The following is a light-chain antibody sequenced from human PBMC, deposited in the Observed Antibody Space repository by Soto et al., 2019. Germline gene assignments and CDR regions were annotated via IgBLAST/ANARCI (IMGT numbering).Light chain of an antibody. J-gene: IGKJ1*01. Sequence: DIPMTQSPSSLSASVVARLTITFRASPSICSYLNWYQQKPGKAPKLLIYAASSLQSGVPSRFSGSGSGTDFTLTISSLQPEDFATYYCQQSYNIPPTFGQGTKVDI. CDR3: QQSYNIPPT. V-gene: IGKV1-39*01. CDR1: PSICSY. CDR2: AAS.